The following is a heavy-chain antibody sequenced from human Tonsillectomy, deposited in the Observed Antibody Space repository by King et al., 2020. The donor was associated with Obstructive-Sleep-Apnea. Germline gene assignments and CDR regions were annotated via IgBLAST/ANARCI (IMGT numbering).Heavy chain of an antibody. D-gene: IGHD3-16*01. V-gene: IGHV1-2*02. CDR3: ARGNKGEGSTADD. CDR2: INPDSGDT. J-gene: IGHJ4*02. Sequence: QLVQSGAEVKKPGASVKVSCEASGYTFSDYYVHWVRQAPGQGLEWMGRINPDSGDTKYAQNFQGRVTMARDTSISTAYMELSSLTSDETALYYCARGNKGEGSTADDWGQGTLVTVSS. CDR1: GYTFSDYY.